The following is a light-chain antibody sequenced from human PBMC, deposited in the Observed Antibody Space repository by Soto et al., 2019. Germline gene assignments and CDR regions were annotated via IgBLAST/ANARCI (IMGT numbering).Light chain of an antibody. CDR3: QQYDTSLWAYT. V-gene: IGKV3-20*01. J-gene: IGKJ2*01. Sequence: IVLTQSSITLAFSSGERTNLPCRGRPGVCCKFFAWYQQKPGQAPRLLIYSASGRATGIPDRFSGSGSGTDFTLTISRLEPEDFAMYHCQQYDTSLWAYTFGQGTKLEIK. CDR2: SAS. CDR1: PGVCCKF.